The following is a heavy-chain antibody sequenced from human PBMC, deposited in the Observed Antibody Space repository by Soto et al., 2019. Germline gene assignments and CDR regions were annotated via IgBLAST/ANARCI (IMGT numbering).Heavy chain of an antibody. J-gene: IGHJ5*02. Sequence: SETLSLTCTVSGGSISSYYWSWIRQPPGKGLEWIGYIYYSGSTNYNPSLKSRVTISVDTSKNQFSLKLSSVTAADTAVYYCASQGIAVAGTRNWFDPWGQGTLVTVSS. CDR3: ASQGIAVAGTRNWFDP. V-gene: IGHV4-59*08. CDR2: IYYSGST. CDR1: GGSISSYY. D-gene: IGHD6-19*01.